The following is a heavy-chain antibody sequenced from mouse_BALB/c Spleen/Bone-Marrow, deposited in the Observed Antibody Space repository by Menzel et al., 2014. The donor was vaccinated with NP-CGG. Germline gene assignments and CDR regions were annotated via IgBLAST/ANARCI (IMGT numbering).Heavy chain of an antibody. D-gene: IGHD4-1*01. J-gene: IGHJ1*01. CDR3: AGTWYFDV. CDR1: GYSITSDYA. CDR2: ISYSGST. Sequence: DVKLVESGPGLVKPSQSLSLTCTVTGYSITSDYAWNWIRQFPGNKLEWMGYISYSGSTSYNPSLKSRISITRDTSKNQFFLQLNSVTTEDTATYYCAGTWYFDVWGPGTTVTVSS. V-gene: IGHV3-2*02.